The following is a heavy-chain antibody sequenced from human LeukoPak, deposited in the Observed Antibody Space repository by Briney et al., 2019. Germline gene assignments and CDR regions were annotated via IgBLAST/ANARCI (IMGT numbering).Heavy chain of an antibody. J-gene: IGHJ4*02. Sequence: GGSLRLSCAASGFTFSDYYMSWIRQAPGKGLEWVSYISSSSSYTNYADSVKGRFTISRDNAKNSLYLQMNSLRAEDTAVYYCARALDYYDSSGYYPFDYWGQGTLVSVSS. D-gene: IGHD3-22*01. CDR2: ISSSSSYT. CDR1: GFTFSDYY. V-gene: IGHV3-11*06. CDR3: ARALDYYDSSGYYPFDY.